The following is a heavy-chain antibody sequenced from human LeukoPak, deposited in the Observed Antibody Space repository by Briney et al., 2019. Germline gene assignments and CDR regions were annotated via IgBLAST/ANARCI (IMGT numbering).Heavy chain of an antibody. J-gene: IGHJ6*03. CDR1: GFTFSSYW. Sequence: GGSLRLSCAAFGFTFSSYWMSWVRQAPGKGLEWVANIKQDGSEKYYVDSVKGRFTISRDNAKNSLYLQMNSLRAEDTAVYYCAREVRGVYYYYMDVWGKGTTVTVSS. D-gene: IGHD3-10*01. CDR2: IKQDGSEK. CDR3: AREVRGVYYYYMDV. V-gene: IGHV3-7*01.